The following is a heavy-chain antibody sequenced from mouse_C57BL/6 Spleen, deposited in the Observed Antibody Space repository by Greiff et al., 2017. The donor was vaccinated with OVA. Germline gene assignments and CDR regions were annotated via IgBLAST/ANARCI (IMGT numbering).Heavy chain of an antibody. CDR1: GYTFTDYY. CDR2: INPNNGGT. V-gene: IGHV1-26*01. Sequence: VQLQQSGPELVKPGASVKISCKASGYTFTDYYMNWVKQSHGKSLEWIGDINPNNGGTSYNQKFKGKATLTVDKSSSTAYMELRSLTSEDSAVYYCARDYINFDVWGTGTTVTVSS. J-gene: IGHJ1*03. D-gene: IGHD2-4*01. CDR3: ARDYINFDV.